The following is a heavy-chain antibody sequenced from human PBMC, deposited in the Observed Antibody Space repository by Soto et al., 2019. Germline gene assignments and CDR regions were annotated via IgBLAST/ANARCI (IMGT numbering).Heavy chain of an antibody. CDR1: GFTINRND. CDR3: ASCQRFPRVGVDYNALDG. Sequence: GGSLRLSCAASGFTINRNDMYWVRQAPGKGLEWVAVMSFDGNHQHYADSVKGRFTISRDNSKNTLSLEMDSLRRDDTDVYYCASCQRFPRVGVDYNALDGWGQGTTVTVSS. J-gene: IGHJ6*02. CDR2: MSFDGNHQ. V-gene: IGHV3-30*03. D-gene: IGHD3-3*01.